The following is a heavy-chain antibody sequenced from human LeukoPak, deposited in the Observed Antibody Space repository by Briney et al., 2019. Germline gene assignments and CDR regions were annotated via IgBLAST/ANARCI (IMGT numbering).Heavy chain of an antibody. Sequence: GGSLRLSCAASGFTFSSYWMSWVRQAPGKGLEWVANIKQDGSEKYYVDSVKGRFTISRDNAKNSLYLQMNSLRAEDTAVYYCARDPIAAAGANKYFFDYWGQGTLVTVSS. J-gene: IGHJ4*02. D-gene: IGHD6-13*01. CDR2: IKQDGSEK. CDR3: ARDPIAAAGANKYFFDY. V-gene: IGHV3-7*01. CDR1: GFTFSSYW.